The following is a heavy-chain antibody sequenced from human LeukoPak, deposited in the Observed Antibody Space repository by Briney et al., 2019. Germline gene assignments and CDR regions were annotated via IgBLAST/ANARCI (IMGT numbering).Heavy chain of an antibody. Sequence: SETLSLTCTVSGDSISTSNYYWGWIRQPPGRGLEWIGSFHNGGRTHYNPSLKSRVTISADRSKNQFSLTLSAVTDADTAMYYCAKYAVSTMSDYWGQGTLVTVSS. CDR3: AKYAVSTMSDY. CDR2: FHNGGRT. J-gene: IGHJ4*02. CDR1: GDSISTSNYY. V-gene: IGHV4-39*01. D-gene: IGHD3-10*02.